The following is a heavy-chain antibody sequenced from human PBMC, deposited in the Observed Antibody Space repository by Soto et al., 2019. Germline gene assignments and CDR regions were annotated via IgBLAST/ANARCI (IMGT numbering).Heavy chain of an antibody. CDR2: ISGSCGSK. D-gene: IGHD6-13*01. J-gene: IGHJ4*02. CDR1: GFTFRSYA. CDR3: AGIGYSSSSLDF. V-gene: IGHV3-23*01. Sequence: GSLRLSCAASGFTFRSYAMSWARQAQGKGVKWVSVISGSCGSKYYAGSVKSRYNTTRENSKNTLNLKINSMRVEDRAVYYCAGIGYSSSSLDFWGQGTLVTVSS.